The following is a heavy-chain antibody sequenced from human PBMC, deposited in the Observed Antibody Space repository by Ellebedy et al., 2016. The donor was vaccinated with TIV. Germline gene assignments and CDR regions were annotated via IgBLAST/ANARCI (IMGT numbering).Heavy chain of an antibody. CDR2: ISSSSDYI. Sequence: GESLKISCAASGFTFSNYNMNWVRQAPGKGLEWVSSISSSSDYIYYADSVEGRFTISRDNAKNSLYLQMNSLRAEDTAVYYCASPPGVVALWGQGTLVTVSS. CDR1: GFTFSNYN. CDR3: ASPPGVVAL. D-gene: IGHD3-10*01. V-gene: IGHV3-21*04. J-gene: IGHJ4*02.